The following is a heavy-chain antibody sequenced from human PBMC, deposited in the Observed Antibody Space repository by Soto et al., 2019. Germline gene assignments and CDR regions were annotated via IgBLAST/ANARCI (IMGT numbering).Heavy chain of an antibody. CDR3: AVRVYAQTDYYYYGRDV. CDR1: GYTFTSYD. CDR2: MNPNSCNT. V-gene: IGHV1-8*01. J-gene: IGHJ6*02. D-gene: IGHD2-8*01. Sequence: QLQLVQSGAEVKKPGASVKVSCKASGYTFTSYDINWVRQATGQGLEWMGWMNPNSCNTGYAQKVQARVTMNRDTSISTAYMELSRLRSEDTSVYYCAVRVYAQTDYYYYGRDVWGPGTTVSFSS.